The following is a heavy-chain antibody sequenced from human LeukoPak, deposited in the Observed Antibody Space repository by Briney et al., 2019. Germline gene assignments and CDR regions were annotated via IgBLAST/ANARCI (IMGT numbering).Heavy chain of an antibody. CDR3: ARAGSVDTAMVTWYYYYGMDV. V-gene: IGHV1-58*02. D-gene: IGHD5-18*01. CDR2: IVVGSGNT. Sequence: SVKVSCKASGFTFTSSAMQWVRQARGQRLEWIGWIVVGSGNTNYAQKFQERVTITRDMSTSTAYMELSSLRSEDTAVYYCARAGSVDTAMVTWYYYYGMDVWGKGTTVTVSS. CDR1: GFTFTSSA. J-gene: IGHJ6*04.